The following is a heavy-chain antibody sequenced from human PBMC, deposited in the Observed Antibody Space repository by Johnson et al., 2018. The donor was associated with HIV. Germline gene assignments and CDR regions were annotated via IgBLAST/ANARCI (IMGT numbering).Heavy chain of an antibody. CDR2: IYSGGST. V-gene: IGHV3-66*01. Sequence: VQLMESGGGLVQPGGSLRLSCAASGFTVSTNYMSWVRQAPGKGLEWVSVIYSGGSTYSADSVKGRFTISRDSSKNSLYLQMNSLRAEDTAVYYCARDHDPIAAAQGAFDIWGQGTMVTVSS. CDR1: GFTVSTNY. D-gene: IGHD6-13*01. J-gene: IGHJ3*02. CDR3: ARDHDPIAAAQGAFDI.